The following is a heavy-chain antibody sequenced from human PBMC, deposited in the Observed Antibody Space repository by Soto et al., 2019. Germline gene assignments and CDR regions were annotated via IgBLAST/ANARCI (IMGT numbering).Heavy chain of an antibody. D-gene: IGHD3-10*01. Sequence: EVQLVESGGGLVQPGRSLRLSCAGAGFTFDDYAMHWVRQAPGKGLEWVSGISWNSATIGYAYSVKGRFTMSRDNAKNSLYVQMNSLRGEDTALYYCAQDNGYGSGSNSYYGIDVWGQGTTVTVSS. CDR1: GFTFDDYA. J-gene: IGHJ6*02. CDR3: AQDNGYGSGSNSYYGIDV. V-gene: IGHV3-9*01. CDR2: ISWNSATI.